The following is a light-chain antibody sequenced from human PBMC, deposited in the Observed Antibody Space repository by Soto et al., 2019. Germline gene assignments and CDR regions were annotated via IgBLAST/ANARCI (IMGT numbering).Light chain of an antibody. CDR1: SSDVGAYNR. CDR3: TSYVGSSNVNWV. Sequence: QSALTQPPSASGSPGQSVTISCTGTSSDVGAYNRVSWYQHHPGKAPKLMIYEVSKRPSGVPDRFSGSKSGNMASLTVSGLQAEDEADYYCTSYVGSSNVNWVFGGGTKVTVL. CDR2: EVS. V-gene: IGLV2-8*01. J-gene: IGLJ3*02.